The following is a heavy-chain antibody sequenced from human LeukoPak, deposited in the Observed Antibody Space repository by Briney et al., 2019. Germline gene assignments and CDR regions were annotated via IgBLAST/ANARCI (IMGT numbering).Heavy chain of an antibody. Sequence: GGSLRLSCAASGITFSTYGISWVRQAPGQGLEWMGWVSGYNADTHYAQRFQGRVTMTTDTSTNTAYMELRSLRSDDTAVYYCARDHLHSGYDHDYWGQGTLVTVSS. CDR3: ARDHLHSGYDHDY. D-gene: IGHD5-12*01. CDR2: VSGYNADT. CDR1: GITFSTYG. V-gene: IGHV1-18*01. J-gene: IGHJ4*02.